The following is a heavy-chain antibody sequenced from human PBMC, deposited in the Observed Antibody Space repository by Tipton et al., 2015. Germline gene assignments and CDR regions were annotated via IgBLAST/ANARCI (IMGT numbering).Heavy chain of an antibody. Sequence: LRLSCTVSGGSVSSGSYYWSWIRQPPGKGLEWIGYISYSGSTNYNPSLKSRVIMSIDTSKDQFSLKLSSMTAADTAVYYCARGEMATYRIHYFDYWGQGVLVTVSS. V-gene: IGHV4-61*01. J-gene: IGHJ4*02. CDR2: ISYSGST. CDR3: ARGEMATYRIHYFDY. CDR1: GGSVSSGSYY. D-gene: IGHD5-24*01.